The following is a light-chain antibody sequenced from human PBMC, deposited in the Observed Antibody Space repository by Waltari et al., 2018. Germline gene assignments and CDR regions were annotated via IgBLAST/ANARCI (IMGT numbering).Light chain of an antibody. J-gene: IGLJ2*01. V-gene: IGLV2-14*01. CDR3: SSYTSSSTLV. Sequence: QSALTQPASVSGSPGQSITIPCTGTSSADGGYNYVSWYQQPPGQAPKLMIYEVSNRPSGVSNRFSGSKSGNTASLTISGLQAEDEADYYCSSYTSSSTLVFGGGTKLTVL. CDR2: EVS. CDR1: SSADGGYNY.